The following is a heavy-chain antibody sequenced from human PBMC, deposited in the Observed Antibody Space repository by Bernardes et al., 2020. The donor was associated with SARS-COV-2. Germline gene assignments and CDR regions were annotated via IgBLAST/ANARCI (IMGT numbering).Heavy chain of an antibody. Sequence: SETLSLTCTVSGGSISSYYWSWIRQPPGKGLEWIGYIYYSGSTNYNPSLKSRVTISVDTSKNQFSLKLSSVTAADTAVYYCAGQDIGAIFGVVITPAGMDVWGQGTTVTVSS. J-gene: IGHJ6*02. D-gene: IGHD3-3*01. V-gene: IGHV4-59*08. CDR3: AGQDIGAIFGVVITPAGMDV. CDR1: GGSISSYY. CDR2: IYYSGST.